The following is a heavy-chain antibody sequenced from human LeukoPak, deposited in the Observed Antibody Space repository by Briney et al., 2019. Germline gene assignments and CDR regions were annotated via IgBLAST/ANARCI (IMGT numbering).Heavy chain of an antibody. CDR3: ARRQWLVPLDF. Sequence: SETLSLTCTVSGGSVSSSSYYWGWIRQPPGKGLEWIGSIFYSETPYYSPSLKSRITISVDTSTNQFSLKLSSVTAADTAVYFCARRQWLVPLDFWGQGILVTVSS. D-gene: IGHD6-19*01. V-gene: IGHV4-39*01. J-gene: IGHJ4*02. CDR2: IFYSETP. CDR1: GGSVSSSSYY.